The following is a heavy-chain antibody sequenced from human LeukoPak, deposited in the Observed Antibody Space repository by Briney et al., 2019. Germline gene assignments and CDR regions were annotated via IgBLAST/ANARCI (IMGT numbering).Heavy chain of an antibody. Sequence: SQTLSLTCAVSGGSISSGSYSWSWIRQPPGKGLEWIGYIYPRGSTYYNPSLKSRVILSLDKSANQFSLNLSSVTAADTAVYYCARGITMVRNYFDYWGQGTLVTVSS. J-gene: IGHJ4*02. V-gene: IGHV4-30-2*01. CDR2: IYPRGST. CDR1: GGSISSGSYS. D-gene: IGHD3-10*01. CDR3: ARGITMVRNYFDY.